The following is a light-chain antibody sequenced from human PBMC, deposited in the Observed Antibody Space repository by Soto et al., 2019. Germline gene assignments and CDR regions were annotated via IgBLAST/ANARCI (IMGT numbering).Light chain of an antibody. CDR1: SGHSIFA. Sequence: QLVLTQSPSASASLGASVKLTCTPSSGHSIFAIAWHQQQPEKGPRYLMKVNGDGSHNKGDGIPDRFSGSSSGAERYLTISSLQSEDEADYYCQTWATGIRVFGGGTKLTVL. J-gene: IGLJ3*02. CDR2: VNGDGSH. V-gene: IGLV4-69*01. CDR3: QTWATGIRV.